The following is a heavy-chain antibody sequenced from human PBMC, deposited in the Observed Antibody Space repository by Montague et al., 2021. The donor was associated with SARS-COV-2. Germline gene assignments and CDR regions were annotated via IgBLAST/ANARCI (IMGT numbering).Heavy chain of an antibody. V-gene: IGHV3-23*01. Sequence: SLRLSCAASGFIFSRSAMSWVRQAPGKGLEWVSVIRAGGGSTYYADSVKGRFTVSRDNSRNTLYLQMNSLRVEDTAIYYCAKGLSASWWGGSYYYGMDVWGQGTTVTVSS. CDR1: GFIFSRSA. D-gene: IGHD2-15*01. CDR2: IRAGGGST. J-gene: IGHJ6*02. CDR3: AKGLSASWWGGSYYYGMDV.